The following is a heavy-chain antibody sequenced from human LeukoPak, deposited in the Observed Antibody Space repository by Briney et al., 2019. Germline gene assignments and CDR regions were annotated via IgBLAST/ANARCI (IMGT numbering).Heavy chain of an antibody. V-gene: IGHV4-39*01. CDR2: FFYSGTT. D-gene: IGHD3-3*01. J-gene: IGHJ4*02. Sequence: SETLSLTCTVSGGSISSKSYYWGWIRQPPGKGLEWIGSFFYSGTTYYSPSLKSRVTISVDTSKNQFSLKLTSVTAADTAVYYCARQRGDYTIDGFDYWGQGTLVTVSS. CDR3: ARQRGDYTIDGFDY. CDR1: GGSISSKSYY.